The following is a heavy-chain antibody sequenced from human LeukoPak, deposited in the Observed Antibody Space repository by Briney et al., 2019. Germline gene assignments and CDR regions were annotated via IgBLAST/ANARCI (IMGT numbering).Heavy chain of an antibody. J-gene: IGHJ5*02. V-gene: IGHV4-39*07. CDR2: IYHSGST. CDR3: ARTYYGDNWFDP. Sequence: SETLSLTCTVSGGSISSSSYYWGWIRQPPGKGLEWIGSIYHSGSTYYNPSLKSRVAISVDTSKNQFSLRLSSVTAADTAVYYCARTYYGDNWFDPWGQGTLVTVSS. CDR1: GGSISSSSYY. D-gene: IGHD3-10*01.